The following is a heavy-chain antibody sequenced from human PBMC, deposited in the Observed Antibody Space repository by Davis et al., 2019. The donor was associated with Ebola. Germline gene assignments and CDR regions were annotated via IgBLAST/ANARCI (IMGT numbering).Heavy chain of an antibody. CDR3: ARHLRRGSYSGWFDP. V-gene: IGHV4-30-2*01. J-gene: IGHJ5*02. CDR1: GGSISSGGYS. CDR2: IYHSGST. D-gene: IGHD1-26*01. Sequence: SETLSLTCAVSGGSISSGGYSWSWIRQPPGKGLEWIGYIYHSGSTYYNPSLKSRVTISVDRSKNQFSLKLSSVTAADTAVYYCARHLRRGSYSGWFDPWGQGTLVTVSS.